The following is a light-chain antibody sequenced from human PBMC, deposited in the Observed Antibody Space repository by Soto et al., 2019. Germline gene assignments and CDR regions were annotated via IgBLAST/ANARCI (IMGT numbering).Light chain of an antibody. CDR2: AAS. V-gene: IGKV1-39*01. Sequence: DIQMTQSPSSLSASVGDRVTITCRAKESVSSYVNWYQQKPGKAPKLLIYAASSLQSGVPARFSGSGSVTDFTLTISGLQPEDFVTYYCQQSYSKWTFGQGTKVEIK. J-gene: IGKJ1*01. CDR1: ESVSSY. CDR3: QQSYSKWT.